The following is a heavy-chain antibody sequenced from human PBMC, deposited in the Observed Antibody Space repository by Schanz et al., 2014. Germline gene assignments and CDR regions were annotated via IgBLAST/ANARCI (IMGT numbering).Heavy chain of an antibody. Sequence: EVQLVESGGGLIQPGGSLRLSCAASGFGFSSYSMNWVRQAPGKGLEWVSYVSRSTPDIYYADSVKGRFTMSRDNSKNTLYLQMNSLRAEDTAVYYCAKGPYYYYYMDVWGNGTTVTVSS. CDR1: GFGFSSYS. CDR3: AKGPYYYYYMDV. CDR2: VSRSTPDI. V-gene: IGHV3-48*01. J-gene: IGHJ6*03.